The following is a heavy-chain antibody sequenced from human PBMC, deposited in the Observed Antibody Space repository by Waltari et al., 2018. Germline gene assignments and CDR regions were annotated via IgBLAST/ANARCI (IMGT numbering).Heavy chain of an antibody. D-gene: IGHD6-19*01. CDR2: LSYDGSNK. V-gene: IGHV3-30*04. CDR3: ARENRQWLAPEPYYFDY. CDR1: GFIFSTYA. Sequence: QVQLVASGGGVVQPGGSLRLSCSGSGFIFSTYAFHLVRQAPGKGLEWVAVLSYDGSNKYYADSLKGRFTISRDNSNNTLYLQMNTLTPEDTAVYFCARENRQWLAPEPYYFDYWGLGTLVTVTS. J-gene: IGHJ4*02.